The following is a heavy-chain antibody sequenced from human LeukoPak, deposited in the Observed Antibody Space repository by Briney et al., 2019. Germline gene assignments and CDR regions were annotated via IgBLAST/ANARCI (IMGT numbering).Heavy chain of an antibody. CDR3: ARMYSSSWYGRYGMDV. CDR1: GGSISSYY. V-gene: IGHV4-59*08. CDR2: IYYSGST. Sequence: SETLSLTCTVSGGSISSYYWSWIRQPPGKGLEWIGYIYYSGSTNYNPSLKSRVTISVDTSKNQFSLKLSSVTAADTAVYHCARMYSSSWYGRYGMDVWGQGTTVTVSS. J-gene: IGHJ6*02. D-gene: IGHD6-13*01.